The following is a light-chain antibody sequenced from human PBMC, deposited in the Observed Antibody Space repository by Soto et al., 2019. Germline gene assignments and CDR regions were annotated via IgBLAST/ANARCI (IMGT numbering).Light chain of an antibody. J-gene: IGKJ5*01. V-gene: IGKV1-13*02. CDR2: DAS. CDR3: QQCYTYPLT. Sequence: AIQLTQSPSSLSASVGDRVIITCRASQGISSTLAWFQQKPGKAPKLLVYDASSLDSGVPTRFSGSGSGTDFTLTISSLQPEDFATYYCQQCYTYPLTFGQGTRLEIK. CDR1: QGISST.